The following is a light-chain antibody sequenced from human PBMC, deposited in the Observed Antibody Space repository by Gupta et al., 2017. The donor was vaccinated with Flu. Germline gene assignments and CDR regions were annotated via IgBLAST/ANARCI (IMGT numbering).Light chain of an antibody. J-gene: IGKJ2*01. Sequence: DIQMTQFPSSLSASIGDRVTITCRASQGISNYLHWYHQKPGKAPRLLIYSASNLQSGVPSRFSGSGSGTDFTLTISRLQPEDFATYFCQQRDSIPFTFGQGTKVEIK. CDR3: QQRDSIPFT. CDR1: QGISNY. V-gene: IGKV1-39*01. CDR2: SAS.